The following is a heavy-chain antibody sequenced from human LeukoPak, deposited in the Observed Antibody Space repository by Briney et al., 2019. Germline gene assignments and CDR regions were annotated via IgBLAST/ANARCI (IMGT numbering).Heavy chain of an antibody. CDR3: ASSDYSRVREDSYYYMDV. CDR1: GYTFTSYY. CDR2: MNPRGGST. J-gene: IGHJ6*03. Sequence: ASVKVSCKASGYTFTSYYMHWVRQAPGQGLEWMGIMNPRGGSTSYAQKFQGRVTMTRDTSTSTVYMELSSLRSEDTAVYYCASSDYSRVREDSYYYMDVWGKGTTVTVSS. V-gene: IGHV1-46*03. D-gene: IGHD4-11*01.